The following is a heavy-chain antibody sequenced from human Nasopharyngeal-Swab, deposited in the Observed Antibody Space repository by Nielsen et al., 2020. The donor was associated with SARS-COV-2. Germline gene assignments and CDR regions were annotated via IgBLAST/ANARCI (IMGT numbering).Heavy chain of an antibody. J-gene: IGHJ3*02. D-gene: IGHD4-17*01. CDR1: GYTFITFG. CDR2: ISAYNGNT. Sequence: ASVKVSCKAPGYTFITFGITWVRQAPGQGLEWMGWISAYNGNTNYAQKFQDRVTMTTDTSTTTAYMELRGLKTDDTAVYYCARDNESGDYYAYDIWGQGTTVTVSS. CDR3: ARDNESGDYYAYDI. V-gene: IGHV1-18*01.